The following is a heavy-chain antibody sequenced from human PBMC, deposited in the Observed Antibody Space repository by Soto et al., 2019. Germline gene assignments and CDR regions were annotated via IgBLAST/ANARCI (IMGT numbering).Heavy chain of an antibody. D-gene: IGHD3-10*01. V-gene: IGHV1-69*04. J-gene: IGHJ5*02. Sequence: SVKVSCKASGGTFSSYTISWVRQAPGQGLEWMGRIIPILGIANYAQKFQGRVTITADKSTSTAYMELSSLRSEDTAVYYCARDSEVPPLIYGSGSYYWFDPWGQGTLVTVSS. CDR1: GGTFSSYT. CDR2: IIPILGIA. CDR3: ARDSEVPPLIYGSGSYYWFDP.